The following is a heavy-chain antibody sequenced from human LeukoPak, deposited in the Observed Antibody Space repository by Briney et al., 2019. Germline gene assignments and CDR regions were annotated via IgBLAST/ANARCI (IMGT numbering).Heavy chain of an antibody. J-gene: IGHJ5*02. CDR1: GGSFSGYY. Sequence: SETLSLTCAVYGGSFSGYYWSWIRQPPGKGLEWIGEINHSGSTNYNPSLKSRVTISVDTSKNQFSLKLSSVTAADTAVYYCARHYWFDPWGRGTLVTVSS. V-gene: IGHV4-34*01. CDR2: INHSGST. CDR3: ARHYWFDP.